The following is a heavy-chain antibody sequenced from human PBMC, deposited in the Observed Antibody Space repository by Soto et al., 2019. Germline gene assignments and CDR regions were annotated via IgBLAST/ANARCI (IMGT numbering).Heavy chain of an antibody. CDR3: ARDVRPPGLAYFDL. CDR2: VHHTGNT. Sequence: XETLSLTCSFSGGSISRYYWTWIRQPPGKGLDWIGNVHHTGNTNYNASLKSRVTISLDTSNSDFSLHLTSVTAADTAVYYCARDVRPPGLAYFDLWGPGTLVTVSS. J-gene: IGHJ2*01. CDR1: GGSISRYY. V-gene: IGHV4-59*01. D-gene: IGHD2-8*02.